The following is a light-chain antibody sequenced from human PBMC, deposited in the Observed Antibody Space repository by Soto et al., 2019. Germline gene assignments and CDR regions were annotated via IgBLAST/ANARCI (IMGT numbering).Light chain of an antibody. Sequence: EIVMTQSPGTLSVSPGERATLSCRASQSVSTNVAWYQQKPDQGPRLLIYGASTRATGIPARFSGSGSGTEFTLTISSLQSEDFATYFCQQYEALPPTFGGGTRVEIK. CDR2: GAS. CDR3: QQYEALPPT. V-gene: IGKV3-15*01. CDR1: QSVSTN. J-gene: IGKJ4*01.